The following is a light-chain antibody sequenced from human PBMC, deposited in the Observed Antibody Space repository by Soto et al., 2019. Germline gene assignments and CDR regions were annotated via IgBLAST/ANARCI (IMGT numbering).Light chain of an antibody. Sequence: QSVLTQPASVSGSPGQSITISCAGSSSDIGPYNYVTWYQQHPGKAPRLTIYDVNNRPSGVSNRFSGSKSGNTASLTISGLQAEDEADYYCSSYTSRTTLVIFGGGTKVTVL. CDR1: SSDIGPYNY. CDR3: SSYTSRTTLVI. J-gene: IGLJ2*01. CDR2: DVN. V-gene: IGLV2-14*03.